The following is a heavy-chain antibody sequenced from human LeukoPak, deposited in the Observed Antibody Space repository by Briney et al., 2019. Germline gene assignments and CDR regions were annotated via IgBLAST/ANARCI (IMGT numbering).Heavy chain of an antibody. Sequence: GASVKVSCKACGYTFTSYYMHWVRQAPGQGLEWMGIINPSGGSTSYAQKFQGRVTMTRETSTSTVYMELSSLISEDTAVYCCARDESRDGHNSGDYWGQGTLVTVS. CDR3: ARDESRDGHNSGDY. V-gene: IGHV1-46*03. D-gene: IGHD5-24*01. CDR1: GYTFTSYY. J-gene: IGHJ4*02. CDR2: INPSGGST.